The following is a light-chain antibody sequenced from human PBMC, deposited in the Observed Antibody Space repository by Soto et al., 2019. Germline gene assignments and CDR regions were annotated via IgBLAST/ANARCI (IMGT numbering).Light chain of an antibody. CDR1: SSDVGGYNY. CDR3: SSYSTSSPLVV. Sequence: QSALTQPASVSGSPGQSITISCTGTSSDVGGYNYVSWYQQSPGTVPKLIIFDVNNQPSGVSNRFSGSKSGNTASLTISGLQAEDEADYYCSSYSTSSPLVVFGGGTKVTVL. V-gene: IGLV2-14*01. CDR2: DVN. J-gene: IGLJ2*01.